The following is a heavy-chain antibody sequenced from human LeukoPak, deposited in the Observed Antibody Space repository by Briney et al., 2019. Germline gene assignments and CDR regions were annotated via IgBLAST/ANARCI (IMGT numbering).Heavy chain of an antibody. CDR1: GFPSPSGLSFNNYA. D-gene: IGHD3-22*01. CDR2: ISGSGAST. CDR3: AKGASSAWLLYWFDP. J-gene: IGHJ5*02. Sequence: GGSLRLSCAASGFPSPSGLSFNNYAMAWVRQAPGKGLQWVPGISGSGASTYYSESVKGRFTISRDNSKNTPYLQMNNLRAEDTALYYCAKGASSAWLLYWFDPWGQGTLVTVSP. V-gene: IGHV3-23*01.